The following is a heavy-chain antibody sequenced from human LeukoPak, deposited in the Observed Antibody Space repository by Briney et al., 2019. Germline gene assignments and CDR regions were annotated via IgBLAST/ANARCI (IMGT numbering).Heavy chain of an antibody. V-gene: IGHV3-21*01. Sequence: GGSLRLSCAASGFTFSTYSMNWVRQAPGKGLEWVSSITSPVGRIYYADSLKGRITISRDNARSSLYLQMNSLRDEDTAVYYCARDYGDYIWFDPWGQGTLVTVSS. J-gene: IGHJ5*02. CDR2: ITSPVGRI. CDR1: GFTFSTYS. D-gene: IGHD4-17*01. CDR3: ARDYGDYIWFDP.